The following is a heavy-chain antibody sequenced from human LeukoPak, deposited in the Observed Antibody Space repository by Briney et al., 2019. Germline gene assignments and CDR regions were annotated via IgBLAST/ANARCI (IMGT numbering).Heavy chain of an antibody. Sequence: SQTLSLTCTVSGGSISSGDYYWSWIRQPPGKGLEWFGYIYYSGSTYYNPSLKSPVTISVDTSKNQFSLKLSSVTAADTAVYYCARGAIVVVPAANNWFDPWGQGTLVTVSS. J-gene: IGHJ5*02. CDR2: IYYSGST. D-gene: IGHD2-2*01. CDR3: ARGAIVVVPAANNWFDP. V-gene: IGHV4-30-4*08. CDR1: GGSISSGDYY.